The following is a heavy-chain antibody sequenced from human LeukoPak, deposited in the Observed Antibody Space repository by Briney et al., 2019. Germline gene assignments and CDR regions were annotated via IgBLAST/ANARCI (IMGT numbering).Heavy chain of an antibody. D-gene: IGHD5-18*01. CDR1: GGSISSYY. J-gene: IGHJ4*02. Sequence: SSETLSLTCTVSGGSISSYYWSWIRQPPRKGLEWIGYIYDSGSTNYNASLKSRLTISADTSKNQFSLKLSSVTAADTAVYFCARHEGYSYAFAYWGQGTLVTVSS. CDR2: IYDSGST. V-gene: IGHV4-59*08. CDR3: ARHEGYSYAFAY.